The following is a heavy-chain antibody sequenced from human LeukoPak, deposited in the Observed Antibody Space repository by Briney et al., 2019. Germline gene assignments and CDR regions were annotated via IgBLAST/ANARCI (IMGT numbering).Heavy chain of an antibody. Sequence: GGSLRLSCAASGFTFSSYSMNWVRQAPGKGLEWVSYISSSSSTIYYADSVKGRFTISRDNAKNSLYLQMNSLRAEDTAVYYCARDGLWFGEFLFDYWGQGTLVTVSS. CDR2: ISSSSSTI. CDR3: ARDGLWFGEFLFDY. V-gene: IGHV3-48*04. J-gene: IGHJ4*02. D-gene: IGHD3-10*01. CDR1: GFTFSSYS.